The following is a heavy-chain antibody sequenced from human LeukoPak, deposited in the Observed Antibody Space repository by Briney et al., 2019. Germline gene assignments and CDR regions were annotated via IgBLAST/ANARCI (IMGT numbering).Heavy chain of an antibody. CDR3: AARPGGYASFDI. J-gene: IGHJ3*02. D-gene: IGHD3-16*01. CDR1: GFTFTNSA. CDR2: IVVGSSNT. V-gene: IGHV1-58*01. Sequence: SVKVSCKTSGFTFTNSAVQWVRQARGQRLEWIGWIVVGSSNTDYTQKFQERVTITRDMSTGTAFLELSSLRSEDTAVYYCAARPGGYASFDIWGQGTMVTVSS.